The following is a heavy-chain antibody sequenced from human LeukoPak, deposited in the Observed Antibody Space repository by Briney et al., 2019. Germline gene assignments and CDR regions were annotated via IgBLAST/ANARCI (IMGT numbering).Heavy chain of an antibody. Sequence: GGSLRLSCAASGFTFSDYYMSWIRQAPGKGLEWVSFISSTSSYIKDADSVKARVTISRDNAKKSLYLQMNSLRAEDTAVYYCARDSSGWSVDYWGQGTLVTVSS. CDR3: ARDSSGWSVDY. CDR1: GFTFSDYY. J-gene: IGHJ4*02. V-gene: IGHV3-11*05. D-gene: IGHD6-19*01. CDR2: ISSTSSYI.